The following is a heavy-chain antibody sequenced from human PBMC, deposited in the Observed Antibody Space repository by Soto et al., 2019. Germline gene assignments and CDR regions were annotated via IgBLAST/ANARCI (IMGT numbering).Heavy chain of an antibody. J-gene: IGHJ5*02. D-gene: IGHD5-12*01. CDR2: ISTTGDT. CDR1: GFTFSSYD. CDR3: ARDRSRGYFDP. Sequence: EVQLVESGGGLVQPGGSLRLSCAASGFTFSSYDMHWVRQTTGKGLEWVSSISTTGDTYYLGSVRGRFTISRENARNSFYLQMYSRRAEDTAVYYCARDRSRGYFDPWGQGTLVTVSS. V-gene: IGHV3-13*01.